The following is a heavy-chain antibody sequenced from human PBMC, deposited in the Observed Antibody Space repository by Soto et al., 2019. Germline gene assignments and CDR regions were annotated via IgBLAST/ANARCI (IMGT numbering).Heavy chain of an antibody. CDR1: GGSFSGYY. V-gene: IGHV4-34*01. CDR3: ARSVRLYYDFWSGYYGRGDYYYGMDA. Sequence: PSETLSLTCAVYGGSFSGYYWSWIRQPPGKGLEWIGEINHSGSTNYNPSLKSRVTISVDTSKNQFSLKLSSVTAADTAVYYCARSVRLYYDFWSGYYGRGDYYYGMDAWGQGTTVTVSS. J-gene: IGHJ6*02. D-gene: IGHD3-3*01. CDR2: INHSGST.